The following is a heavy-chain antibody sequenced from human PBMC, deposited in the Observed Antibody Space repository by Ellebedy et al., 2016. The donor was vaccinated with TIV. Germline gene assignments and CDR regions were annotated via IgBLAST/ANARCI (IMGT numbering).Heavy chain of an antibody. J-gene: IGHJ4*02. CDR1: GFAFSSIW. CDR3: AGRGY. V-gene: IGHV3-48*04. CDR2: ISSSSRTI. Sequence: GESLKISXAASGFAFSSIWMNWVRQAPGKGLEWVSYISSSSRTIYYADSVKGRFTISRDNAKNSLYLQMNSLRAEDTAVYYCAGRGYWGQGTLVTVSS.